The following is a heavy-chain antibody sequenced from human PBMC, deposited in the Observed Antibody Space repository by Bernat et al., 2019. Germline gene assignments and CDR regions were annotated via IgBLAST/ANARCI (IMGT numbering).Heavy chain of an antibody. CDR3: AGVAHYDSTATFDY. J-gene: IGHJ4*02. Sequence: QVQLVQSGAEVKKPGSSVKVSCKASGGTFSSYAISWVRQAPGQGLEWMGGSIPIFGTANYAQKFQGRVTITADKSTSTAYMALSSLRSEDTAVYYCAGVAHYDSTATFDYWGQGTLVTVSS. CDR1: GGTFSSYA. CDR2: SIPIFGTA. D-gene: IGHD3-22*01. V-gene: IGHV1-69*06.